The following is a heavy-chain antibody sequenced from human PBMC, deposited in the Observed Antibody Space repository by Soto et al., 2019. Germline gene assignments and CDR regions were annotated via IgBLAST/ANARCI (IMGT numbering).Heavy chain of an antibody. Sequence: ASVKVSCKASGYSFTRYGISWVRQAPGQGLEWMGWISGYNGDTNYAQKFQGRVSMTIDTSTTTAYMELRSLTSDDTAVYYCAKNGQPPYYYYGLDVWGQGTKVTVSS. J-gene: IGHJ6*02. CDR3: AKNGQPPYYYYGLDV. D-gene: IGHD2-8*01. V-gene: IGHV1-18*01. CDR2: ISGYNGDT. CDR1: GYSFTRYG.